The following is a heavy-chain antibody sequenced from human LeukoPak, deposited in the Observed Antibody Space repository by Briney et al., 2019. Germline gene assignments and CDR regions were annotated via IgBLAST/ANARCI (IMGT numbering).Heavy chain of an antibody. CDR2: INPNRGGT. Sequence: WASVKVSCKASGYTFIDYYIHWVRQAPGQGLEWLGWINPNRGGTNYAQKVQGRVNLIRETSINTAYMELSRLTSDDTALYYCARSGSRGRSYDDAFDIWGQGTMVTVSS. CDR3: ARSGSRGRSYDDAFDI. CDR1: GYTFIDYY. J-gene: IGHJ3*02. D-gene: IGHD3-16*01. V-gene: IGHV1-2*02.